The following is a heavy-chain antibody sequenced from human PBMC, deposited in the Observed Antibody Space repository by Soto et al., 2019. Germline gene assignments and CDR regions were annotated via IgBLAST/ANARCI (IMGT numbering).Heavy chain of an antibody. CDR2: ISSSSSYK. J-gene: IGHJ4*02. Sequence: GWSLRLSCAGSGVTLRRYGMNSFRLAPGKGLAGDSSISSSSSYKYYADSVKGRFTISRDNAKNSLYLQMNSLRAEDTAVYYCARDLYSSSARYFDCWGQGT. D-gene: IGHD6-6*01. V-gene: IGHV3-21*01. CDR1: GVTLRRYG. CDR3: ARDLYSSSARYFDC.